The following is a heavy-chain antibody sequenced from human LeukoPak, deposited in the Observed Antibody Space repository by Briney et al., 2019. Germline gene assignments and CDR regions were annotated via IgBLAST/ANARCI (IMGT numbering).Heavy chain of an antibody. J-gene: IGHJ4*02. CDR3: ARDVAGDYYFDY. CDR2: INPSGGST. CDR1: GYTFTSYY. D-gene: IGHD4-17*01. Sequence: ATVKVSCKASGYTFTSYYMHWVRQAPGQGLEWMGIINPSGGSTSYAQKFQGRVTMTRDTSTSTVYMELSSLRSEDTAVYYCARDVAGDYYFDYWGQGTLVTVSS. V-gene: IGHV1-46*01.